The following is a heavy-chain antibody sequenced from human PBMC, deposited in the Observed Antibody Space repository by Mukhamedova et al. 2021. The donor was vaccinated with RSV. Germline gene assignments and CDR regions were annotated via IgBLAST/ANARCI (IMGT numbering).Heavy chain of an antibody. J-gene: IGHJ4*02. Sequence: RAWINTDNGNKHYAQNLQARVTLTTDTSTSTAYMELRSLISDDTAIYYCTRDENWGPSATGEVYFDYWGQGTLVTVSS. CDR3: TRDENWGPSATGEVYFDY. CDR2: INTDNGNK. V-gene: IGHV1-18*01. D-gene: IGHD7-27*01.